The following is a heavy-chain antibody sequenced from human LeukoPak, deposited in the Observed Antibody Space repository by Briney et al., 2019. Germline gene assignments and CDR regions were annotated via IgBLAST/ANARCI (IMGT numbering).Heavy chain of an antibody. CDR3: ARDLKSIAAWAYSWFDP. CDR1: GGSISSYY. CDR2: MYYSGST. J-gene: IGHJ5*02. V-gene: IGHV4-59*12. D-gene: IGHD6-6*01. Sequence: PSETLSLTCTVSGGSISSYYWGWIRQPPGKGLEWIGYMYYSGSTYYNPSLKSRVTISVDTSKNQFSLKLSSVTAADTAVYYCARDLKSIAAWAYSWFDPWGQGTLVTVSS.